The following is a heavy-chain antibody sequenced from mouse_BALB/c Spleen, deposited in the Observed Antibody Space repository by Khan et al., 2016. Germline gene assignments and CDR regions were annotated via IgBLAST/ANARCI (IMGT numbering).Heavy chain of an antibody. CDR2: ISSGGSS. V-gene: IGHV5-6-5*01. J-gene: IGHJ2*01. CDR1: GFTFSSYA. Sequence: EVELVESGGGLVKPGGSLKLSCAASGFTFSSYAMSWVRQTPAKRLVWVASISSGGSSFYSDLLKDRFTFSRDNARNILYLQMRSLRSEDTAMYYCASKVYYFDYWGQGTTLTVSS. CDR3: ASKVYYFDY.